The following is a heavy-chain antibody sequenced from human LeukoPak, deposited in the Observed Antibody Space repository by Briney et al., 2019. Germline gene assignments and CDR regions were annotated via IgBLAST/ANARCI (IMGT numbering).Heavy chain of an antibody. Sequence: SDTLSLTCAVYGGSFSGYYWNWIRQPPGKGLQWIGYISYSGSTNYNPSLRSRVTISVDTSKTQFSLKLSSVTAADTAVYYCARGALGYCSSTTCSSAFDIWGQGTRVTVSS. J-gene: IGHJ3*02. V-gene: IGHV4-59*01. CDR2: ISYSGST. CDR1: GGSFSGYY. D-gene: IGHD2-2*01. CDR3: ARGALGYCSSTTCSSAFDI.